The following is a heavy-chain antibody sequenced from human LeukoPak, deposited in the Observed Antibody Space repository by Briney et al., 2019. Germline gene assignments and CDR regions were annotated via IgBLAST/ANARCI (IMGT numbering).Heavy chain of an antibody. CDR3: ARDIALTTGCMDV. V-gene: IGHV3-11*05. J-gene: IGHJ6*02. D-gene: IGHD1-14*01. Sequence: GGSLRLFCAASGFTFSDYYMTWIRQAPGEGLEWVSHITRSSTYTNYADSVKGRFTISRDNAKNSLYLQMNSLRAEDTAVYYCARDIALTTGCMDVWGQGTTVTVSS. CDR1: GFTFSDYY. CDR2: ITRSSTYT.